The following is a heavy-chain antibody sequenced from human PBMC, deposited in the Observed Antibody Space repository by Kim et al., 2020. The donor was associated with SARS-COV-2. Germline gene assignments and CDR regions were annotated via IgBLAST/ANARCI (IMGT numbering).Heavy chain of an antibody. D-gene: IGHD3-9*01. Sequence: GGSLRLSCAASGFTFSSYAMSWVRQAPGKGLEWVSAISGSGGSTYYADSVKGRFTISRDNSKNTLYLQMNSLRAEDTAVYYCAKETLYDILTGSDWFDPWGQGTLVTVSS. CDR1: GFTFSSYA. CDR3: AKETLYDILTGSDWFDP. CDR2: ISGSGGST. J-gene: IGHJ5*02. V-gene: IGHV3-23*01.